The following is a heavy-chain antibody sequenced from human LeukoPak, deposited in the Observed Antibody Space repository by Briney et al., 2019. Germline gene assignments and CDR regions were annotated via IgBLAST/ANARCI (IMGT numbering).Heavy chain of an antibody. CDR3: ARSPIVVVITYFDY. CDR2: IYHSGSA. CDR1: GYSITSGYN. V-gene: IGHV4-38-2*02. Sequence: SETLSLTCTVSGYSITSGYNWAWIRQPPGKVLEWIGSIYHSGSAYYNPSLKSRVTMSVDTSKNQFSLKLSSVTAADTAVYYCARSPIVVVITYFDYWGQGTLVTVSS. J-gene: IGHJ4*02. D-gene: IGHD3-22*01.